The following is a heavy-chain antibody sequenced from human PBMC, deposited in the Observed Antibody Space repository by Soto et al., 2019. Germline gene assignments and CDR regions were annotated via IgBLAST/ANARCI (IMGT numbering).Heavy chain of an antibody. V-gene: IGHV4-4*02. CDR3: ARNGGPYYYDSSGYYY. D-gene: IGHD3-22*01. J-gene: IGHJ4*02. CDR1: GGSISSSNW. CDR2: IYHSGST. Sequence: SETLSLTCAVSGGSISSSNWWSWVRQPPGKGLEWIGEIYHSGSTNYNPSLKSRVTISVDKSKNQFSLKLSSVTAADTAVYYCARNGGPYYYDSSGYYYWGQGTLVTGSS.